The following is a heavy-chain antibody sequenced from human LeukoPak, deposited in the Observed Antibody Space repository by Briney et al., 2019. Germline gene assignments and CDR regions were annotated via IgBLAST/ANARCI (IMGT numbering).Heavy chain of an antibody. Sequence: GGSLRLSCAASGFIFSSYWMSWVRQAPGKGLEWVANIKQDGSEKYYVDSVKGRFTISRDNAKNSLYLQMNSLRAEDTAVYYCARESVGLHWGQGTLVTVST. V-gene: IGHV3-7*01. CDR2: IKQDGSEK. D-gene: IGHD1-26*01. CDR3: ARESVGLH. CDR1: GFIFSSYW. J-gene: IGHJ4*02.